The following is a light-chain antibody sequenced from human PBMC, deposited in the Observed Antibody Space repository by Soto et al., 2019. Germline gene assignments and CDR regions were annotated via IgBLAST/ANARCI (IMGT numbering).Light chain of an antibody. V-gene: IGKV1-9*01. CDR3: QQLNSYPSIT. CDR1: QGISSY. CDR2: AAS. Sequence: DIQMTQSPSSLSASVGDRVTITCWASQGISSYLAWYQQKPGKAPKILIYAASTLQSGVPSRFSGCGSGTEFTLTISSLQPEDFATYYCQQLNSYPSITFGQGTRLEIK. J-gene: IGKJ5*01.